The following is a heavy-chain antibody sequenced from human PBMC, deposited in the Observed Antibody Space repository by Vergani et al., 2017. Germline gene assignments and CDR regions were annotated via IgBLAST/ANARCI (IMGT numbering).Heavy chain of an antibody. J-gene: IGHJ3*02. CDR3: AKDTSPQVGHHARGAFDI. CDR2: ISWTSGSI. V-gene: IGHV3-9*01. CDR1: GFTFDDYA. Sequence: EVQLVESGGGLVQPGRSLRLSCAASGFTFDDYAMHWVRQAPGKGLEWVSGISWTSGSIGYADSVKGRFTISRDNAKNYLYLQMNSLRAEDTALYYCAKDTSPQVGHHARGAFDIWGQGTMVTVSS. D-gene: IGHD1-26*01.